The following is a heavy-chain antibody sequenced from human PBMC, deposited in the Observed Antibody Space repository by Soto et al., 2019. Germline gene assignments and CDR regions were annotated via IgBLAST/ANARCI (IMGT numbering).Heavy chain of an antibody. Sequence: QVQLQQWGAGLLKPSETLSLTCAVYGGSFSGYYWSWIRQPPGKGLEWIGEINHSGSTNYNPSLKGRVTISVDTSKNQFSLKLSSVTAADTAVYYCAREGYCSSTSCYAYYYYMDVWGKGTTVTVSS. CDR1: GGSFSGYY. CDR3: AREGYCSSTSCYAYYYYMDV. D-gene: IGHD2-2*01. CDR2: INHSGST. V-gene: IGHV4-34*01. J-gene: IGHJ6*03.